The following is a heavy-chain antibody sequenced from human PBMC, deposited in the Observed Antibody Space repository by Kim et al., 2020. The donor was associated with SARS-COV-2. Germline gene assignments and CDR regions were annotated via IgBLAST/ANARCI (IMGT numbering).Heavy chain of an antibody. CDR2: IYSGGST. CDR3: ARDLEHSGSYSDAFDI. J-gene: IGHJ3*02. CDR1: GFSVSSNY. V-gene: IGHV3-66*01. D-gene: IGHD1-26*01. Sequence: GGSLRLSCAASGFSVSSNYMSWVRQAPGKGLEWVSVIYSGGSTYSADSVKGRFTISRDNSKNTLYLQMNSLRAEDTAVYYCARDLEHSGSYSDAFDIWG.